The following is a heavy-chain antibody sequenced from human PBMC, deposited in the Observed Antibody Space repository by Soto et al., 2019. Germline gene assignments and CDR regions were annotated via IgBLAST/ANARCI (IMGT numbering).Heavy chain of an antibody. D-gene: IGHD3-10*01. J-gene: IGHJ6*02. CDR1: GFTFSNAW. Sequence: PGGSLRLSCAASGFTFSNAWMSWVRQAPGKGLEWVGRIKSKTDGGTTDYAAPVKGRFTISRDDSKNTLYLQMNSLKTEDTAVYYCTTPLWFGEFYCMDVWGQGTTVTVSS. CDR3: TTPLWFGEFYCMDV. CDR2: IKSKTDGGTT. V-gene: IGHV3-15*01.